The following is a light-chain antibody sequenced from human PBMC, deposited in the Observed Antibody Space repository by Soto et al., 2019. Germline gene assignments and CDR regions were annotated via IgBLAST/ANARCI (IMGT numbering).Light chain of an antibody. J-gene: IGKJ5*01. CDR3: QQSYSTPQIT. CDR1: QSISGY. CDR2: AAS. V-gene: IGKV1-39*01. Sequence: DIQMTQSPSSLSASVGDRVIITCRASQSISGYLNWYQQKPGKAPKLLIYAASSLQSGVPSRFSGSGSGTDFTLNISSLQPEDFATYYCQQSYSTPQITFGQGTRLEIK.